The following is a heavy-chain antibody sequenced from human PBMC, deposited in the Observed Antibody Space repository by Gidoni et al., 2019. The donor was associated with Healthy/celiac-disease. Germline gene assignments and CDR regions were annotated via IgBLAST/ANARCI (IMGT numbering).Heavy chain of an antibody. Sequence: EVQLLESGGGLVQPGGSLRLSCAASGFTFSRDAMSWVRQAPGKGLEWVSAISGSGGSTYYADSVKGRFTISRDNSKNTLYLQMNSLRAEDTAVYYCAKYYYDSSGYSNDAFDIWGQGTMVTVSS. CDR1: GFTFSRDA. V-gene: IGHV3-23*01. D-gene: IGHD3-22*01. J-gene: IGHJ3*02. CDR2: ISGSGGST. CDR3: AKYYYDSSGYSNDAFDI.